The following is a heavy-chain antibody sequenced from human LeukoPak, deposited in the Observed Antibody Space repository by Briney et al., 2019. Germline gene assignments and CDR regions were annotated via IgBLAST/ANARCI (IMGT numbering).Heavy chain of an antibody. J-gene: IGHJ5*02. CDR2: INPSGGST. D-gene: IGHD3-10*01. Sequence: ASVKVSCKASGYTFTSYYMHWVRQAPRQGLEWMGIINPSGGSTSYAQKFQGRVTMTRDTSTSTVYMELSSLRSEDTAVYYCARGPITMVRGVIITVGVAWFDPWGQGTLVTVSS. CDR1: GYTFTSYY. V-gene: IGHV1-46*01. CDR3: ARGPITMVRGVIITVGVAWFDP.